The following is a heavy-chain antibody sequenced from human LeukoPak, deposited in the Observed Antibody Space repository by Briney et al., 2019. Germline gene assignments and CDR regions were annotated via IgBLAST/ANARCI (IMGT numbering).Heavy chain of an antibody. Sequence: PSETLSLTCAVYGGSFSGYYWSWIRQHPGKGLEWIGYIYYSGSTYYNPSLKSRVTISVDTSKNQFSLKLSSVTAADTAVYYCARGTYYYDSSGYYLVDYWGQGTLVTVSS. CDR3: ARGTYYYDSSGYYLVDY. CDR2: IYYSGST. J-gene: IGHJ4*02. D-gene: IGHD3-22*01. V-gene: IGHV4-31*11. CDR1: GGSFSGYY.